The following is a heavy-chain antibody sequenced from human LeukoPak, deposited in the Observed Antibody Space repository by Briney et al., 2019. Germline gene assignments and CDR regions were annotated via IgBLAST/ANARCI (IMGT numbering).Heavy chain of an antibody. Sequence: QSGGSLRLSCAASGFTFSSYAMSWVRQAPGKGLEWVSAISGSGGSTYYADSVKGRFTISRDNAKNSLYLQMNSLRAEDTAVYYCARPPPYASSGYGIWGQGTMVTVSS. CDR1: GFTFSSYA. D-gene: IGHD3-22*01. J-gene: IGHJ3*02. V-gene: IGHV3-23*01. CDR3: ARPPPYASSGYGI. CDR2: ISGSGGST.